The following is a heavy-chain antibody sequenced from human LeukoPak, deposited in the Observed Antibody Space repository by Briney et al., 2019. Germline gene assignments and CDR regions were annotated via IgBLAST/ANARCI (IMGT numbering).Heavy chain of an antibody. CDR1: GGSISSGSYY. J-gene: IGHJ4*02. Sequence: PSQTLSLTCTVSGGSISSGSYYWSWIRQPPGKGLEWIGYIYYSGSTNYNPSLKSRVTISVDTSKNQFSLKLSSVTAADTAVYYCARLVGSSGYGDYWGQGTLVTVSS. V-gene: IGHV4-61*01. CDR2: IYYSGST. CDR3: ARLVGSSGYGDY. D-gene: IGHD6-19*01.